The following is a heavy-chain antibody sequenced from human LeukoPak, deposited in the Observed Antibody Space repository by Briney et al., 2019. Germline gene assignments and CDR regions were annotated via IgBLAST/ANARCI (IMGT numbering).Heavy chain of an antibody. CDR3: ATLSSSSPVGY. V-gene: IGHV3-30*03. J-gene: IGHJ4*02. Sequence: GRSLRLSCAASGFTFSSYGMHWVRQAPGEGLEWVAVISYDGSNKYYADSVKGRFTISRDNSKNTLYLQMNSLRAEDTAVYYCATLSSSSPVGYWGQGTLVTVSS. CDR2: ISYDGSNK. CDR1: GFTFSSYG. D-gene: IGHD6-13*01.